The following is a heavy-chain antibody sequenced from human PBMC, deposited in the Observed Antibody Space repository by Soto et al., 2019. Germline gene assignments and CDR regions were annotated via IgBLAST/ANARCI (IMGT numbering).Heavy chain of an antibody. Sequence: GGSLRLSCAASGFTFSSYWMHWVRQAPGKGLVWVSRISTDGSDTFYADSVKGRFTISRDNAENTLYLQMNSLRAEDSAVYYCASSPGSSSTWGQGTTVTVSS. J-gene: IGHJ6*02. CDR3: ASSPGSSST. CDR1: GFTFSSYW. CDR2: ISTDGSDT. V-gene: IGHV3-74*01. D-gene: IGHD2-2*01.